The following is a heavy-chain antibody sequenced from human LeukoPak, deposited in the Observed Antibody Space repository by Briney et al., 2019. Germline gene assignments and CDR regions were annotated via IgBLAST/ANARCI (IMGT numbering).Heavy chain of an antibody. CDR1: GFIFSNYF. V-gene: IGHV3-7*03. CDR3: AKRLVDSSGWWYFDY. J-gene: IGHJ4*02. CDR2: IKHDGTEK. Sequence: GGSLRLSCAASGFIFSNYFMSWVRQTPGKGLEWVASIKHDGTEKYYVDSVKGRFTISRDNSKNTLYLQMNSLRAEDTAVYYCAKRLVDSSGWWYFDYWGQGTLVTVSS. D-gene: IGHD6-19*01.